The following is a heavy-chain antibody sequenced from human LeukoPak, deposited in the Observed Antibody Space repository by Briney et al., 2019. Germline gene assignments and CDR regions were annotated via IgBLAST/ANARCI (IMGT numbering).Heavy chain of an antibody. Sequence: AGGSLRLSCAASGFTFDDYGMSWVRQAPGKGLEWVSGINWNGGSTGYADSVKGRFTISRDNAKNTLYLQMNSLRAEDTAVYYCARDFDYGDQPNWFDPWGQGTLVTVSS. J-gene: IGHJ5*02. CDR3: ARDFDYGDQPNWFDP. V-gene: IGHV3-20*04. CDR2: INWNGGST. CDR1: GFTFDDYG. D-gene: IGHD4-17*01.